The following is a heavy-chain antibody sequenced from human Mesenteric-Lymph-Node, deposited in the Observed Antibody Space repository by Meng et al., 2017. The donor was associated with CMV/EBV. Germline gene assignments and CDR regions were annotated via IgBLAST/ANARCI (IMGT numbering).Heavy chain of an antibody. CDR2: IIPIFGTA. CDR3: ARGKAGAVRSGEKWFDP. V-gene: IGHV1-69*05. J-gene: IGHJ5*02. Sequence: SVKVSCKASGGTFSSYAISWVRQAPGQGLEWMGGIIPIFGTANYAQKFQGRVTITTDESTSTAYMELSSLRSEDTAVYYCARGKAGAVRSGEKWFDPWGQGTLVTVSS. CDR1: GGTFSSYA. D-gene: IGHD3-10*01.